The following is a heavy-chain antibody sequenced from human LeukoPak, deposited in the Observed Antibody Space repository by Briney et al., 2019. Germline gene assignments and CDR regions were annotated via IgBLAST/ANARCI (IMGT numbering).Heavy chain of an antibody. CDR2: ISYDGSNK. V-gene: IGHV3-30*18. CDR1: GCTFSSYG. Sequence: GGSLRLSCAASGCTFSSYGMHWVRQAPGKGLEWVAVISYDGSNKYYADSVKGRFTISRDNSKNTLYLQMNSLRPEDTAVYYCAKDQFSSGFEYFQHWGQGTLVTVSS. CDR3: AKDQFSSGFEYFQH. D-gene: IGHD6-19*01. J-gene: IGHJ1*01.